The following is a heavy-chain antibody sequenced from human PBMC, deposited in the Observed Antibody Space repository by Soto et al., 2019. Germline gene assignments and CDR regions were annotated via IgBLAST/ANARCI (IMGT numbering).Heavy chain of an antibody. V-gene: IGHV1-2*02. CDR1: GYTFTGYY. CDR3: ARKAPRARHYDFWSGASYGMDV. D-gene: IGHD3-3*01. Sequence: ASVKVSCKASGYTFTGYYMHWVRQAPGQGLEWMGWINPNSGGTNYAQKFQGRVTMTRDTAISTAYMELSRLRSDDTAVYYCARKAPRARHYDFWSGASYGMDVWGQGTTVTVSS. CDR2: INPNSGGT. J-gene: IGHJ6*02.